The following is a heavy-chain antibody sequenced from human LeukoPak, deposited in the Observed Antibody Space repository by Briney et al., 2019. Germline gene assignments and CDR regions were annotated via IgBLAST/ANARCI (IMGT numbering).Heavy chain of an antibody. CDR2: IPYDGSNK. V-gene: IGHV3-30*02. Sequence: LAFIPYDGSNKYYADYVKGRFTISRDNSKNTLYLQMNSLRAEDTAVYYCAKDGGYYSLDYWGQGTLVTVSS. D-gene: IGHD2/OR15-2a*01. CDR3: AKDGGYYSLDY. J-gene: IGHJ4*02.